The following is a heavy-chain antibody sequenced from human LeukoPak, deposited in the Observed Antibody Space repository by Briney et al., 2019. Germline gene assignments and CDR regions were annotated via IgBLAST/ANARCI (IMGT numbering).Heavy chain of an antibody. CDR1: GFSFSSHE. D-gene: IGHD3-10*01. Sequence: GGSLRLSCAASGFSFSSHEMNWVRQAPGKGLEWVSYISAGAVTIKYADSVKGRFTISKDNAKNLLYLQMNSLRVEDTAVYYCAGGRMVRRGPWGQGTLVTVSS. CDR2: ISAGAVTI. J-gene: IGHJ5*02. CDR3: AGGRMVRRGP. V-gene: IGHV3-48*03.